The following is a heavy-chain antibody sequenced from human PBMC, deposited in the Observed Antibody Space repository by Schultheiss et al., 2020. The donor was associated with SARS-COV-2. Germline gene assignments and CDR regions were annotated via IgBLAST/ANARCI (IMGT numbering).Heavy chain of an antibody. J-gene: IGHJ4*02. CDR2: IIPIFGTA. Sequence: SVKVSCKASGGTFSSYAISWVRQAPGQGLEWMGWIIPIFGTANYAQKFQGRVTITADESTSTAYMELSSLRSEDTAVYYCAELIDYYDSSGYYYYFDYWGQGTLVTVSS. D-gene: IGHD3-22*01. CDR1: GGTFSSYA. V-gene: IGHV1-69*13. CDR3: AELIDYYDSSGYYYYFDY.